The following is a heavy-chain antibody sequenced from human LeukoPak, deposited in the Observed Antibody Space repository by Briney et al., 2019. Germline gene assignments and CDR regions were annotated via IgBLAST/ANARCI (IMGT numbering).Heavy chain of an antibody. CDR2: INSDGSST. Sequence: GGSLRLSCAASGFTLNNYWMHWARQAPGKGLLWVSRINSDGSSTSYADSVKGRFTISRDNAKNTLYLQMSSLRAEDTAVYYCARDIAVGGVGMDFWGQGTLVAVSS. CDR3: ARDIAVGGVGMDF. J-gene: IGHJ4*02. D-gene: IGHD6-19*01. V-gene: IGHV3-74*01. CDR1: GFTLNNYW.